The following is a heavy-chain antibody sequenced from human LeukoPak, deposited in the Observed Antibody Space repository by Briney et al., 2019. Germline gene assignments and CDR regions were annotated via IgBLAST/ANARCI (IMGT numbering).Heavy chain of an antibody. V-gene: IGHV3-23*01. CDR3: VKATIFGVIIPTSYAMDV. J-gene: IGHJ6*02. Sequence: GGSLRLSCATSGFIFSNYGINWVRQTPGKGLEWVSGLSGSARSIFYADSVKGRFTISRDNSKNTVYLQMNSLRVEDTALYYCVKATIFGVIIPTSYAMDVWGQGTTVTVSS. CDR1: GFIFSNYG. D-gene: IGHD3-3*01. CDR2: LSGSARSI.